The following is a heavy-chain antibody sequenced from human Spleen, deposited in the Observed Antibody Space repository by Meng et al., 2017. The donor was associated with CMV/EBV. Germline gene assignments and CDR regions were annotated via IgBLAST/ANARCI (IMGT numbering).Heavy chain of an antibody. D-gene: IGHD6-13*01. Sequence: SETLSLTCTVSGGSLSSYYWSWIRQPPGKGLEWIGYMYSSGSTNYNSSLKSRVTISEDTSKNQVYLKLTSVTAADTAVYYCARDRIAAAGTGDYYYYYGMDVWGQGTSVTVSS. J-gene: IGHJ6*02. CDR3: ARDRIAAAGTGDYYYYYGMDV. V-gene: IGHV4-59*01. CDR2: MYSSGST. CDR1: GGSLSSYY.